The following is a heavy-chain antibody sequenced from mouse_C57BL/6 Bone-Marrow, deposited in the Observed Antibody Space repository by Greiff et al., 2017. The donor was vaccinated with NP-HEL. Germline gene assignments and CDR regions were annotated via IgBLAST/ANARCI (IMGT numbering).Heavy chain of an antibody. Sequence: QVQLQQPGAELVMPGASVKLSCKASGYTFTSYWMHWVKQRPGQGLEWIGEIDPSDSYTNYNQKFKGKSTLTVDKSSSTHYMQLSSLTSEDSAVYYCARGYGNYILYAMDYWGQGTSVTVSS. D-gene: IGHD2-1*01. CDR3: ARGYGNYILYAMDY. V-gene: IGHV1-69*01. J-gene: IGHJ4*01. CDR2: IDPSDSYT. CDR1: GYTFTSYW.